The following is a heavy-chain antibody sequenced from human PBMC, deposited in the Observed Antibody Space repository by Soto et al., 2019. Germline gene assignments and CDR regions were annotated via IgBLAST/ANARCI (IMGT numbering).Heavy chain of an antibody. D-gene: IGHD1-26*01. Sequence: QVHLVESGGGVVQPGSSLRLSCAASEFTFRIFAMHWLRQSPGKGLEWVAVISYDGSRKADSVKGRFTVSRDNSWNTLYLQTNSLRAEDTAIYYCARGDREDIEEVVGVRPGEYSMDVWGQGTTVTVSS. CDR3: ARGDREDIEEVVGVRPGEYSMDV. CDR1: EFTFRIFA. CDR2: ISYDGSRK. V-gene: IGHV3-30-3*01. J-gene: IGHJ6*02.